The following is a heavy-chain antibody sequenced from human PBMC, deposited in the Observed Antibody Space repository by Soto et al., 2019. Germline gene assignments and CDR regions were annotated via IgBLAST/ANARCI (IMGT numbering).Heavy chain of an antibody. V-gene: IGHV1-69*13. Sequence: SVKVSCKASGGTFSSYAISWVRQAPGQGLEWMGGIIPIFGTASYAQKFQGRVTITADESTSTAYMELSSLRSEDTAVYYCATRAPYYYDSSGSLFDPWGQGTLVTVSS. J-gene: IGHJ5*02. CDR2: IIPIFGTA. CDR1: GGTFSSYA. D-gene: IGHD3-22*01. CDR3: ATRAPYYYDSSGSLFDP.